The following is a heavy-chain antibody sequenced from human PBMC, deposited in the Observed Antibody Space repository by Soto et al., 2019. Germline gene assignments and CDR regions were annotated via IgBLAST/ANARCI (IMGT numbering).Heavy chain of an antibody. CDR1: NGSISSAIYY. J-gene: IGHJ5*02. D-gene: IGHD3-10*01. CDR2: IYHSGST. CDR3: AGRSSLASVQVYFGEISNYNWFDP. Sequence: SETLSLTCTVSNGSISSAIYYWGWIRQPPGKGLEWIGSIYHSGSTYYNQSLQGRVTISVDTSKNQFSLKLSSVTAADTAVYFCAGRSSLASVQVYFGEISNYNWFDPWGQGTLVTVSS. V-gene: IGHV4-39*01.